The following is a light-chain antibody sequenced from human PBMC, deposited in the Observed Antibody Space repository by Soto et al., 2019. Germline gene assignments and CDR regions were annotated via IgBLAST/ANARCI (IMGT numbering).Light chain of an antibody. CDR1: HRISSY. J-gene: IGKJ2*01. CDR2: AAS. Sequence: DIQMTQSPSSLSASVGDRVTITYRASHRISSYLNWYQQKPGKAPNLLIYAASSLQSGVPSRLSGSGSGTDLTLTISCLQPDDFAAYYCQQNYNTSRTFGHGTKLYIK. CDR3: QQNYNTSRT. V-gene: IGKV1-39*01.